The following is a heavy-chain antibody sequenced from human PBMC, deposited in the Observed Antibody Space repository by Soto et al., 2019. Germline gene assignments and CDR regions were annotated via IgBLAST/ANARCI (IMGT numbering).Heavy chain of an antibody. V-gene: IGHV4-34*01. CDR1: GGFVTSGSYY. J-gene: IGHJ3*02. Sequence: QVQLQQWGAGLLKPSETLSLTCAVYGGFVTSGSYYWSWIRQPPGKGLEWIGEMSHSGGTHFNPSLKSRVTISVDTSKNQFTLQISSVTAADTALYYCARVERGTATTVVDAFDIWGPGTMVTVSS. CDR2: MSHSGGT. D-gene: IGHD2-21*02. CDR3: ARVERGTATTVVDAFDI.